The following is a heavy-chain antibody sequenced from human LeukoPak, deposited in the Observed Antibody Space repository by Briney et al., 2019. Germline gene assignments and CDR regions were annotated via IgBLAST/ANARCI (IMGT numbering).Heavy chain of an antibody. CDR2: INPSGGST. CDR1: GYTFTSYY. J-gene: IGHJ5*02. D-gene: IGHD3-10*01. Sequence: GASVKVSCKASGYTFTSYYMHWVRQAPGQGLEWMGIINPSGGSTSYAQKFQGRVTMTRDTSISTAYIELSRLRSDDTAVYYCARDFLTMVRGVRGAPKNWFDPWGQGTLVTVSP. CDR3: ARDFLTMVRGVRGAPKNWFDP. V-gene: IGHV1-46*01.